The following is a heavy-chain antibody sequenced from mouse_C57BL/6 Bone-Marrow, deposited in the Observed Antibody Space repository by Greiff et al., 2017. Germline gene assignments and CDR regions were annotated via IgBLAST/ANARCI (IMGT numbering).Heavy chain of an antibody. J-gene: IGHJ1*03. CDR1: GYTFTSYW. V-gene: IGHV1-55*01. CDR3: ARPYYSNYWYFDV. CDR2: ISPGSGST. Sequence: VQLQQPGAELVKPGASVKMSCKASGYTFTSYWITWVKQRPGQGLEWIGDISPGSGSTNYNEKFKSKATLTVDTSSSTAYMRLSSLTSEDSAVYYCARPYYSNYWYFDVWGTGTTVTVSS. D-gene: IGHD2-5*01.